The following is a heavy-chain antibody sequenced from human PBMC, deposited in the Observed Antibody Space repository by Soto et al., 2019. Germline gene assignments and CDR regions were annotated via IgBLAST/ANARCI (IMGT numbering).Heavy chain of an antibody. Sequence: ASVNFSCKASGYTFTSYAMHWVRQAPGQRLEWMGWINAGNGNTKYSQKFQGRVTITRDTSASTAYMELSSLRSEDTAVYYCARGPLSGYVSWFDPWGQGTLVTVSS. D-gene: IGHD5-12*01. CDR3: ARGPLSGYVSWFDP. J-gene: IGHJ5*02. CDR1: GYTFTSYA. V-gene: IGHV1-3*01. CDR2: INAGNGNT.